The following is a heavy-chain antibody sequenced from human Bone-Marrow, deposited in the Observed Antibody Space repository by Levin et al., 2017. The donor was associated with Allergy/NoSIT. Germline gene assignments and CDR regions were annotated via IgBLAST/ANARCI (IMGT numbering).Heavy chain of an antibody. D-gene: IGHD3-9*01. J-gene: IGHJ6*03. CDR1: GFTFSSYS. V-gene: IGHV3-48*01. CDR3: ARGRELDWYYYMDV. Sequence: GESLKISCAASGFTFSSYSMNWVRQAPGKGLEWVSYVSGTSSTIYYADSVKGRFTISRDNAKNSLYLQMNSLRAEDTAVYYCARGRELDWYYYMDVWGKGTTVTVSS. CDR2: VSGTSSTI.